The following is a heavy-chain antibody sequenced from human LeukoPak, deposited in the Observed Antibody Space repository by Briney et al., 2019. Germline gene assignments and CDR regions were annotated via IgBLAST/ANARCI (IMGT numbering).Heavy chain of an antibody. J-gene: IGHJ5*02. Sequence: GGSRRLSCAASGFTFSSYGMHWVRQAPGKGLEWVAVIWYDGSNKYYADSVKGRFTISRDNSQSTLYLQMKSLRAQGTAVYYCARERRGNYDIRGYYNSGWFDPGGEGTLVTVS. CDR1: GFTFSSYG. D-gene: IGHD3-22*01. V-gene: IGHV3-33*01. CDR3: ARERRGNYDIRGYYNSGWFDP. CDR2: IWYDGSNK.